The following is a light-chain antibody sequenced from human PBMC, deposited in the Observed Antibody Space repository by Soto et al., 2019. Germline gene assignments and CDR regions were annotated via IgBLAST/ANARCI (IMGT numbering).Light chain of an antibody. CDR3: ETWDSNIVV. J-gene: IGLJ2*01. CDR1: SGHSSYI. CDR2: LEGSGSY. Sequence: QLVLTQSSSASASLGSSVKLTCTLSSGHSSYIIAWHQQQPGKAPRYLMRLEGSGSYNKGSGVPDRFSGSRSGADRYLTISNLQSEDEADYYCETWDSNIVVFGGGTKLTVL. V-gene: IGLV4-60*03.